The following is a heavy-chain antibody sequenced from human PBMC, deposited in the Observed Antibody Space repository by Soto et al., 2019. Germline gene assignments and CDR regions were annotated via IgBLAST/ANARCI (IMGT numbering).Heavy chain of an antibody. CDR3: ARSQGSSTSLEIYYYYYYGMDV. J-gene: IGHJ6*02. CDR1: GGTFSNYA. CDR2: IIPISGTA. V-gene: IGHV1-69*01. Sequence: VSCKASGGTFSNYAISWVRQAPGQGLEWMGGIIPISGTANYAQKFQGRVTITAGESTSTAYMELSSLRSEDTAVYYCARSQGSSTSLEIYYYYYYGMDVWGQGTTVTVSS. D-gene: IGHD2-2*01.